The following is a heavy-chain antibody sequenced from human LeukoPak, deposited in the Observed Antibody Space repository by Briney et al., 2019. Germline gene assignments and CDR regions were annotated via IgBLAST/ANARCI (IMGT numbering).Heavy chain of an antibody. CDR3: ARKLTVTKPLYYYYYYYMDV. D-gene: IGHD4-17*01. Sequence: SETLSLTCAVYGGSFSGYYWSWIRQPPGKGLEWIGEINLSGSTNYNPSLKSRVTISVDTSKNQFSLKLSSVTAADTAVYYCARKLTVTKPLYYYYYYYMDVWGKGTTVTVSS. CDR2: INLSGST. CDR1: GGSFSGYY. V-gene: IGHV4-34*01. J-gene: IGHJ6*03.